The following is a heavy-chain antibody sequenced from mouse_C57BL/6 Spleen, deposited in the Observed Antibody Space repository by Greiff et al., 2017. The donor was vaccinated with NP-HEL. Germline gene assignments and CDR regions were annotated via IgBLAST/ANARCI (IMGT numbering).Heavy chain of an antibody. CDR3: WGVRRGVYAMDD. CDR1: GYTFTDYE. D-gene: IGHD2-14*01. J-gene: IGHJ4*01. Sequence: QVQLQQSGAELVRPGASVTLSCKASGYTFTDYEMHWVKQTPVHGLEWIGAIDPETGGTAYNQKFKGKAILTADKSSSTAYMELRSLTSEDSAVYYCWGVRRGVYAMDDWGQGTSVTVSS. V-gene: IGHV1-15*01. CDR2: IDPETGGT.